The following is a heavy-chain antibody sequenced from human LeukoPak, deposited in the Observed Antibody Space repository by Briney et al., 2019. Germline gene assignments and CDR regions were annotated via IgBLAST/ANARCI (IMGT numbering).Heavy chain of an antibody. V-gene: IGHV4-39*07. CDR3: ARVAKSTGWFDP. CDR2: IFYSGGT. J-gene: IGHJ5*02. D-gene: IGHD5/OR15-5a*01. Sequence: SETLSLTCTVSGGSINTPNYYWGWIRQTPGKGLEWIGNIFYSGGTYYSPSLTSRVTISLDTSRNQFSLKLNSVTAADTAVYYCARVAKSTGWFDPWGQGTLVTVSS. CDR1: GGSINTPNYY.